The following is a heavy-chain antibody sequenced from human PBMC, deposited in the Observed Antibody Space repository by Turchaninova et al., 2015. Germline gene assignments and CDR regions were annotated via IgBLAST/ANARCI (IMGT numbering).Heavy chain of an antibody. Sequence: QLQLQASGPGLVKPSETLSLTCAVSDYYIRRGYYWGWIRQPPGKGLEWSGTIYHSGSTYCNPSLKSRVTVSVDTSKNQFSLKLSSVTAADTAVYYCARSTSPYDAFDIWGQGTMVTVSS. J-gene: IGHJ3*02. CDR1: DYYIRRGYY. CDR2: IYHSGST. CDR3: ARSTSPYDAFDI. V-gene: IGHV4-38-2*01.